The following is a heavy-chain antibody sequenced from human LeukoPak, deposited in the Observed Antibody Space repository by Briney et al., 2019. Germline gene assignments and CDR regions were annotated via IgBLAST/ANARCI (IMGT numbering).Heavy chain of an antibody. CDR2: ISAYNGNT. Sequence: ASVKVSCKASGYTFTSYGISWVRQAPGQGLEWMGWISAYNGNTNYAQKLQGRVTLTTDTSTSTACMELRSLRSDDTAVYYCARDTQNYDYVWGSYRHVWAFDYWGQGTLVTVSS. J-gene: IGHJ4*02. CDR3: ARDTQNYDYVWGSYRHVWAFDY. D-gene: IGHD3-16*02. V-gene: IGHV1-18*01. CDR1: GYTFTSYG.